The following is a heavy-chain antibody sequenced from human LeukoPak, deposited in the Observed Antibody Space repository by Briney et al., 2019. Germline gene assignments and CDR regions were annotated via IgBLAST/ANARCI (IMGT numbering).Heavy chain of an antibody. V-gene: IGHV1-69*13. CDR3: ARARGYSYGYVWSDP. CDR1: GYIFTNHA. Sequence: SVKVSCKASGYIFTNHAMHWVRQAPGQGLEWMGGIIPIFGTANYAQKFQGRVTITADESTSTAYMELSSLRSEDTAVYYCARARGYSYGYVWSDPWGQGTLVTVSS. J-gene: IGHJ5*02. CDR2: IIPIFGTA. D-gene: IGHD5-18*01.